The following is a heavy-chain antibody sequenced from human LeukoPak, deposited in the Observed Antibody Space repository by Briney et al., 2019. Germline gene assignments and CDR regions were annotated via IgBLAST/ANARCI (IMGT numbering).Heavy chain of an antibody. D-gene: IGHD6-19*01. CDR3: AREISGYSSGWPFGY. V-gene: IGHV1-69*06. Sequence: SVKVSCKASGYTFTSYYMHWVRQAPGQGLEWMGGIIPIFGTANYAQKFQGRVTITADKSTSTAYTELRSLRSDDTAVYYCAREISGYSSGWPFGYWGQGTLVTVSS. J-gene: IGHJ4*02. CDR1: GYTFTSYY. CDR2: IIPIFGTA.